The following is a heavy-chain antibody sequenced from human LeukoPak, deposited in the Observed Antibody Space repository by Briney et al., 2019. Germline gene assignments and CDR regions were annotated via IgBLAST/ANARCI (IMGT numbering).Heavy chain of an antibody. Sequence: ASVKVSRKVSGYTLTELSMHWVRQAPGKGLEWMGGFDPEDGETIYAQKFQGRVTMTEDTSTDTAYMELSSLRSEDTAVYYCATDRKDSSGYYLYYFDYWGQGTLVTVSS. V-gene: IGHV1-24*01. CDR3: ATDRKDSSGYYLYYFDY. CDR1: GYTLTELS. J-gene: IGHJ4*02. CDR2: FDPEDGET. D-gene: IGHD3-22*01.